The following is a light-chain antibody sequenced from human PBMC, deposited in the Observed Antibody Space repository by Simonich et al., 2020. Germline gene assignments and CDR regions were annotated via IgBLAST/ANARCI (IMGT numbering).Light chain of an antibody. J-gene: IGKJ1*01. CDR1: QSVSSN. CDR2: GAS. V-gene: IGKV3-15*01. Sequence: IVMMQSPATLSVSPGERATLSCRASQSVSSNVAWYPQKPGQAPRLLIYGASTSATCIPARFSGSGSGTEFTLTISSMQSEDFAVYYCQQYNNWSWTFGQGTKVEIK. CDR3: QQYNNWSWT.